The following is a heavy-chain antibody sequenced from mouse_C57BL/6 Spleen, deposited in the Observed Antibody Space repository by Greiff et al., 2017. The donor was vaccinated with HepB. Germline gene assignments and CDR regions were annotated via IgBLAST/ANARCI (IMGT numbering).Heavy chain of an antibody. V-gene: IGHV1-82*01. CDR1: GYAFSSSW. CDR2: IYPGDGDT. J-gene: IGHJ4*01. CDR3: ARLNDYFAMDY. Sequence: QVQLQQSGPELVKPGASVKISCKASGYAFSSSWMNWVKQRPGKGLEWIGRIYPGDGDTNYNGKFKGKATLTADKSSSTAYMQLSSLTSEDSAVYFCARLNDYFAMDYWGRGTSVTVSS.